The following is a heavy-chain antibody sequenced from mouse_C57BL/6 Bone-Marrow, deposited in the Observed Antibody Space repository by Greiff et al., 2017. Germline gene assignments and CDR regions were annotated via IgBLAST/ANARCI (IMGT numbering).Heavy chain of an antibody. J-gene: IGHJ1*03. CDR2: IYPYNGVS. D-gene: IGHD2-5*01. V-gene: IGHV1-31*01. CDR3: ASPAYYSNYFDV. CDR1: GYSFTGYY. Sequence: EVQLQQSGPELVKPGASVKISCKASGYSFTGYYMHWVKQSHGNILDWIGYIYPYNGVSSYNQKFKGKSPLTVDKSSSTAYMEIRSLTSEDSAVYYCASPAYYSNYFDVWGTGTTVTVSS.